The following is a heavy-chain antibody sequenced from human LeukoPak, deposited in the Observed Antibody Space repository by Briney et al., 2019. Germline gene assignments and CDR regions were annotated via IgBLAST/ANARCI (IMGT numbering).Heavy chain of an antibody. CDR1: GFTFSNAW. CDR3: TTLRFLGYYYGMDV. D-gene: IGHD3-3*01. CDR2: IKSKTDGGTT. J-gene: IGHJ6*02. V-gene: IGHV3-15*01. Sequence: GGSLRLLCAVSGFTFSNAWMRWVRQAPGRGREWVACIKSKTDGGTTDYAAPVKGRFTISRDASKTPLSQQINSRKTEDPAAYYCTTLRFLGYYYGMDVWGQGTTVTVSS.